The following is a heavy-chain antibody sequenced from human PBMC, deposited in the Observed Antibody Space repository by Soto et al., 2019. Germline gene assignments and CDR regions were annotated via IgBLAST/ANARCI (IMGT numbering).Heavy chain of an antibody. D-gene: IGHD2-15*01. CDR1: GGSISSYY. V-gene: IGHV4-59*01. Sequence: PSETLSLTCTVSGGSISSYYWSWIRQPPGKGLEWIGYIYYSGSTNYNPSLKSRVTISVDTSKNQFSLKLSSVTAADTAVYYCARVSLGYCSGGSCFLDAFDIWGQGSMVTVS. CDR3: ARVSLGYCSGGSCFLDAFDI. J-gene: IGHJ3*02. CDR2: IYYSGST.